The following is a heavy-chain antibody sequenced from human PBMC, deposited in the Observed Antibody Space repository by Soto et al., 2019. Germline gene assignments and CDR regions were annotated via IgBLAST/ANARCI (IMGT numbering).Heavy chain of an antibody. V-gene: IGHV5-51*01. D-gene: IGHD6-19*01. CDR1: GYSFSKYY. CDR2: IYPDDSDT. J-gene: IGHJ6*02. CDR3: ARHQRGPNGEVPYHRSGYYYYYYYGMDV. Sequence: PGESLKISCKGSGYSFSKYYIGWVRQMPGKDLEWMAIIYPDDSDTRYSPSFQGQVTISADKSISTAYLQWSSLKASDTAMYYCARHQRGPNGEVPYHRSGYYYYYYYGMDVWGQGPTVTVSS.